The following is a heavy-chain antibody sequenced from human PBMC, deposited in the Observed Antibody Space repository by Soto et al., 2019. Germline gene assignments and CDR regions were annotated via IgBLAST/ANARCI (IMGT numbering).Heavy chain of an antibody. Sequence: GASVKVSCKASGYTFTSYAMHWVRQAPGQRLEWMGWINAGNGNTKYSQKLQGRVTITRDTSASTAYIELSRLRSEDTVLFYWARAGDYGDFYFDYWGQGTLVTVCS. CDR1: GYTFTSYA. CDR3: ARAGDYGDFYFDY. V-gene: IGHV1-3*01. CDR2: INAGNGNT. D-gene: IGHD4-17*01. J-gene: IGHJ4*02.